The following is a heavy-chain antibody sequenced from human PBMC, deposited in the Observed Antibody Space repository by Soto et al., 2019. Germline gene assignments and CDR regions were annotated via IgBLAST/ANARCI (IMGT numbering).Heavy chain of an antibody. V-gene: IGHV2-70*01. J-gene: IGHJ1*01. CDR2: IDWDDDK. D-gene: IGHD3-22*01. Sequence: SGPTLVNPTQTLTLTCTFSGFSLSTSGMCVSWIRQPPGKALEWLALIDWDDDKYYSTSLKTRLTISKDTSKNQVVLTMTNMDPVDTATYYCARMKKDYYDSSSYFYHWGPGTLGTVST. CDR1: GFSLSTSGMC. CDR3: ARMKKDYYDSSSYFYH.